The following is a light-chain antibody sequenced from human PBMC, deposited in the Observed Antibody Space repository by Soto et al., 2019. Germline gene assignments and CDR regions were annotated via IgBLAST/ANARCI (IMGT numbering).Light chain of an antibody. J-gene: IGLJ3*02. CDR2: LEGSGSY. CDR3: EPLDLSDRV. CDR1: SGHSSYI. Sequence: QSVLTQSSSASASLGSSVKLTCTLSSGHSSYIIAWHQQQPGKAPRYLMKLEGSGSYNKGSGLPVRFSVSTSEAHRYLTISCLLFEDKAYYCCEPLDLSDRVFGGGTKLSVL. V-gene: IGLV4-60*02.